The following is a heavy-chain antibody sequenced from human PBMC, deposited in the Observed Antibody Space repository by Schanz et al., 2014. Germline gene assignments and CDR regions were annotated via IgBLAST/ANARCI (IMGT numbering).Heavy chain of an antibody. D-gene: IGHD6-13*01. CDR2: INQAASVQ. CDR3: VKIGYTHWSLDD. CDR1: GFTFSAYW. V-gene: IGHV3-7*01. Sequence: EVQLVEYGGGLVQPGESLRLSCAASGFTFSAYWMAWVRQAPGKGLEWVAAINQAASVQYYVDSVKGRFTISRDYAKNSHYLQMNSLRVEDTAVFYCVKIGYTHWSLDDWGQGILVTFSS. J-gene: IGHJ4*02.